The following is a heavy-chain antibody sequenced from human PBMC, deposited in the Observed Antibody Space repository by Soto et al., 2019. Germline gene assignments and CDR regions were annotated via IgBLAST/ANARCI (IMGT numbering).Heavy chain of an antibody. D-gene: IGHD3-10*01. CDR1: GGTFYSYV. Sequence: SVKVSCKASGGTFYSYVISWLRQAPGQGLEWMGGIMPIFGTPNYAQKFRGRVTISADESTSTAYLELSSLTSDDTAVYYCARVHSSGIFYFVDPWGQGTLVTVSS. CDR2: IMPIFGTP. CDR3: ARVHSSGIFYFVDP. J-gene: IGHJ5*02. V-gene: IGHV1-69*13.